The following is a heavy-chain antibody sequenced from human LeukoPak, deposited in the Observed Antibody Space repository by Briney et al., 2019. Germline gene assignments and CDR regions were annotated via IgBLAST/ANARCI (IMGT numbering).Heavy chain of an antibody. CDR3: ARDYAFDI. CDR2: IYYSGNT. V-gene: IGHV4-59*01. J-gene: IGHJ3*02. CDR1: GGSISSNY. Sequence: SETLSLTCSVSGGSISSNYWSWIRQPSGKGLEWIGCIYYSGNTNYNPSLKSRVTISIDTSKNQFSLKLSSVTAADTAVYYCARDYAFDIWGQGTVVTVSS.